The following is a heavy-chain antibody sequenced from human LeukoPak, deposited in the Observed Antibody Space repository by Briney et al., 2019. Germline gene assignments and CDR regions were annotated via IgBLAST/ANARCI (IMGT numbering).Heavy chain of an antibody. V-gene: IGHV4-34*01. D-gene: IGHD4-23*01. CDR2: INHSGST. CDR3: ARGVYGGNEVDY. J-gene: IGHJ4*02. CDR1: GGSFSGYY. Sequence: PSETLSLTCAVYGGSFSGYYWSWIRQPPGKGLEWIGEINHSGSTNYNPSLKSRVTISVDTSKNQFSLKLSSVTAADTAVYYCARGVYGGNEVDYWGQGTLVTVSS.